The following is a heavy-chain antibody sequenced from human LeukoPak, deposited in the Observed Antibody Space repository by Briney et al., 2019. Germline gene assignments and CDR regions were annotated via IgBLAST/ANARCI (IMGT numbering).Heavy chain of an antibody. J-gene: IGHJ4*02. Sequence: GGSLRLSCAASGFTFSGYGMHWVRQAPGKGLEWVAVIWYDGTNKDYADSVKGRFTISRDNSKNTLYLQMNSLRAEDTAVYYCARGRGIVGAPLFDYWGQGTLVTVSS. V-gene: IGHV3-33*01. CDR3: ARGRGIVGAPLFDY. CDR2: IWYDGTNK. CDR1: GFTFSGYG. D-gene: IGHD1-26*01.